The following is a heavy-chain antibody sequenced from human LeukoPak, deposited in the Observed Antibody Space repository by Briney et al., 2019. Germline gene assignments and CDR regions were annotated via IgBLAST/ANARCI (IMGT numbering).Heavy chain of an antibody. CDR3: ASLHYDYVWGSYRYPFGFPADYSLAY. J-gene: IGHJ4*02. V-gene: IGHV3-21*01. D-gene: IGHD3-16*02. Sequence: GGSLRLSCAASGFTFSSYSMNWVRQAPGKGLEWVSSISSSSSYIYYADSVKGRFTLSRDNAKNSLYLQMNSLRAEDTAVYYCASLHYDYVWGSYRYPFGFPADYSLAYWGQGTLVTVSS. CDR2: ISSSSSYI. CDR1: GFTFSSYS.